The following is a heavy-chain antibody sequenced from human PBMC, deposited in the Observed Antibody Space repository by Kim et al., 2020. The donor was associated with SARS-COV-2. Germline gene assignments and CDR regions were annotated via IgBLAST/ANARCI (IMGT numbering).Heavy chain of an antibody. D-gene: IGHD2-2*01. Sequence: SETLSLTCAVYGGSFSGYYWSWIRQPPGKGLEWIGEINHSGSTNYNPSLKSRVTISVDTSKNQFSLKLSSVTAADTAVYYCAGIRSIVVVPAAITGSIDYWGQGTLVTVSS. V-gene: IGHV4-34*01. J-gene: IGHJ4*02. CDR1: GGSFSGYY. CDR2: INHSGST. CDR3: AGIRSIVVVPAAITGSIDY.